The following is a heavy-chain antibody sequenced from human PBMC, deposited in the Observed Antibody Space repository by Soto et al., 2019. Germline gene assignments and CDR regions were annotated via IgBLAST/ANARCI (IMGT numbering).Heavy chain of an antibody. D-gene: IGHD3-3*01. Sequence: PSETLSLTCTVSGGSISSGDYYWSWIRQPPGKGLEWIGYIYYSGSTYYNPSLKSRVTISVDTSKNQFSLKLSSVTAADTAVYYCARADDFWSGYGMDVWGQGTTVTVSS. J-gene: IGHJ6*02. V-gene: IGHV4-30-4*01. CDR2: IYYSGST. CDR3: ARADDFWSGYGMDV. CDR1: GGSISSGDYY.